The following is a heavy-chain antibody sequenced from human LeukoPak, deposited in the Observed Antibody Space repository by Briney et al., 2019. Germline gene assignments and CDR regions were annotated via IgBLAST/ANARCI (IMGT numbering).Heavy chain of an antibody. CDR2: ISYIGNT. CDR1: GGSIRSYY. J-gene: IGHJ4*02. Sequence: SETLSLTCTVSGGSIRSYYWSWIRQPPGKGLEWIGYISYIGNTNYNPSLQSRVTISVDTSKNQFSLKLSSVTAADTAVYYCAREVRCSTTRCYGLFDYWGQGTLVTVSS. V-gene: IGHV4-59*12. D-gene: IGHD2-2*01. CDR3: AREVRCSTTRCYGLFDY.